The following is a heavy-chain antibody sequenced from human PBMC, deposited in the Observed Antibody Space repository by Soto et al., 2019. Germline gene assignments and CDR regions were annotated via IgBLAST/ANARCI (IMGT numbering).Heavy chain of an antibody. V-gene: IGHV1-2*04. Sequence: ASVKVSCKASGYTFTGYYMHWVRQAPGQGLEWMGWINPNSGGTNYAQKFQGWVTMTRDTSISTAYMELSRLRSDDTAVYYCARMKYPILNYYDSSGYDGEKGRAFDIWGQGTMVTVSS. CDR3: ARMKYPILNYYDSSGYDGEKGRAFDI. CDR1: GYTFTGYY. CDR2: INPNSGGT. D-gene: IGHD3-22*01. J-gene: IGHJ3*02.